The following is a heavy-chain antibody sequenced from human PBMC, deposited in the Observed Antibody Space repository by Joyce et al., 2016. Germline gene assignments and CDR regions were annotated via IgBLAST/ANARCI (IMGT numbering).Heavy chain of an antibody. CDR1: GFTFSSYA. V-gene: IGHV3-30-3*01. Sequence: QVQLVESGGGVVQPGRSLRLSCAASGFTFSSYAMHWVRQAPGKGLEWVAVISYDGSNKYYADSVKGRFTISRDNSKNTLYLQMNSLRAEDTAVYYCARDHSGYDSIDYWGQGTLVTVSS. CDR3: ARDHSGYDSIDY. CDR2: ISYDGSNK. J-gene: IGHJ4*02. D-gene: IGHD5-12*01.